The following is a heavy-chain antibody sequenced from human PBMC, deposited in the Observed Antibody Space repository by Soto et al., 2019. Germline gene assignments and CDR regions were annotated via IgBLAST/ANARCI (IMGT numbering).Heavy chain of an antibody. V-gene: IGHV3-23*01. Sequence: GVLRLSCAASGFTFSSYAMSWVRQAPGKGLEWVSAISGSGGSTYYADSVKGRFTISRDNSKNTLYLQMNSLRAEDTAVYYCASTITMIVVVTPGEYFQHWGQGTLVTVSS. CDR3: ASTITMIVVVTPGEYFQH. D-gene: IGHD3-22*01. J-gene: IGHJ1*01. CDR2: ISGSGGST. CDR1: GFTFSSYA.